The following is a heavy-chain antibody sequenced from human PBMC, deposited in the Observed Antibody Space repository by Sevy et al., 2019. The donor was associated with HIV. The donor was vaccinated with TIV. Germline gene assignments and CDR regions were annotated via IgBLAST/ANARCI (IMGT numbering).Heavy chain of an antibody. Sequence: SETLSLTCVVSGGSISSSNWWSWVRQPPGKGLEWIGEIYHSGSTNYNPSLESRVSISIDKSKNHFSLKVNSMTAADTAVYYCARDDSALYSYGLDLWGQGTTVTVSS. J-gene: IGHJ6*02. CDR1: GGSISSSNW. CDR3: ARDDSALYSYGLDL. D-gene: IGHD2-21*01. CDR2: IYHSGST. V-gene: IGHV4-4*02.